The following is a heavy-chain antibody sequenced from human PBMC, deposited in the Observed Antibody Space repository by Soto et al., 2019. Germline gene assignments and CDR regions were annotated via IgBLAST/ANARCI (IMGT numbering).Heavy chain of an antibody. J-gene: IGHJ4*02. D-gene: IGHD4-17*01. CDR1: GGSISSYY. V-gene: IGHV4-59*01. CDR2: IYYSGST. Sequence: PSETLSLTGTGSGGSISSYYWSWIRQPPGKGLEWIGYIYYSGSTNYNPSLKSRVTISVDTSKNQFSLKLSSVTAADTAVDYCAREGHGDYDFSYWGQGTLVTVAS. CDR3: AREGHGDYDFSY.